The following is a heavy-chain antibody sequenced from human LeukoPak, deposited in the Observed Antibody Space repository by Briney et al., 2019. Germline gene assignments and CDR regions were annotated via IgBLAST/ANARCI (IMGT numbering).Heavy chain of an antibody. CDR1: GFTFSSYA. CDR3: AATYYYDGSGDY. Sequence: GRSLRLSCAASGFTFSSYAMHWVRQAPGKGLEWVAVISYDGSNKYYADSVKGRFTISRDNAKNSLYLLMNSLRTEDTAVYYCAATYYYDGSGDYWGQGTLVTVSS. J-gene: IGHJ4*02. CDR2: ISYDGSNK. D-gene: IGHD3-22*01. V-gene: IGHV3-30-3*01.